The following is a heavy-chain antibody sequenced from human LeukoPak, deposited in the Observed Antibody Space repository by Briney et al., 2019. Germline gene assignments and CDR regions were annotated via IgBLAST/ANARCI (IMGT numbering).Heavy chain of an antibody. D-gene: IGHD6-19*01. Sequence: SETLSLTCAVYGGSFSGHYWSWIRQPPGKGLEWIGEINHSGSTTYNPSLKSRVTISVDTSEKQFSLKLNSVTAADTAVYYCASGSICSGWYGDYYYGMDVWGQGTTVTVSS. CDR3: ASGSICSGWYGDYYYGMDV. J-gene: IGHJ6*02. V-gene: IGHV4-34*01. CDR1: GGSFSGHY. CDR2: INHSGST.